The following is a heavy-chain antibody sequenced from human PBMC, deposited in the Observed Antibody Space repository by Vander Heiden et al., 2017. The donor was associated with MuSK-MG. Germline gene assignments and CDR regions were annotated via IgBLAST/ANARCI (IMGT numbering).Heavy chain of an antibody. CDR2: INHSGST. D-gene: IGHD6-13*01. V-gene: IGHV4-34*01. CDR1: GGSFSGYY. Sequence: QVQLQQWGAGLLKPSETLSLTCAVYGGSFSGYYWSWIRQPPGKGLEWIGEINHSGSTNYNPSLKRRVTISVDTSKNQFSLKLSSVTAADTAVYYCARGGRSSSWTRPNWFDPWGQGTMVTVYS. J-gene: IGHJ5*02. CDR3: ARGGRSSSWTRPNWFDP.